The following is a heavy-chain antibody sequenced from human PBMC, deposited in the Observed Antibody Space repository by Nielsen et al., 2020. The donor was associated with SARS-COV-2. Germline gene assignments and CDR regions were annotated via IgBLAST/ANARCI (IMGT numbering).Heavy chain of an antibody. J-gene: IGHJ6*02. Sequence: GESLKISCAASGFTFSSYSMNWVRQAPGKGLEWVSSISSSSSYIYYADSVKGRFTISRDNAKNSLYLQMNSLRAEDTAVYYCARDSDIVVVPAAAGMDVWGQGTTVTVSS. V-gene: IGHV3-21*01. D-gene: IGHD2-2*01. CDR2: ISSSSSYI. CDR1: GFTFSSYS. CDR3: ARDSDIVVVPAAAGMDV.